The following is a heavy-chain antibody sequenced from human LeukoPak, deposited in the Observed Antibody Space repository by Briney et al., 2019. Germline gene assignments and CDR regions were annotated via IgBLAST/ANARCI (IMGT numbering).Heavy chain of an antibody. CDR2: IIPIFGTA. Sequence: SVKVSCKASGYTFTSYGISWVRQAPGQGLEWMGGIIPIFGTANYAQKFQGRVTITADESTSTAYMELSSLRAEDTAVYYCAASRGYSPDYWGQGTLVTVSS. D-gene: IGHD5-18*01. J-gene: IGHJ4*02. CDR3: AASRGYSPDY. V-gene: IGHV1-69*13. CDR1: GYTFTSYG.